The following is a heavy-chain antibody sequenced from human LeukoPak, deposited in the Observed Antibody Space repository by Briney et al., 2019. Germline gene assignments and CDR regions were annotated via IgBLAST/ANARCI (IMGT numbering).Heavy chain of an antibody. CDR1: GFTFDDYA. V-gene: IGHV3-21*01. CDR3: ASLKPIDY. CDR2: ISSSSSYI. Sequence: GGSLRLSCAASGFTFDDYAMHWVRQAPGKGLEWVSSISSSSSYIYYADSVKGRFTISRDNAKNSLYLQMNSLRAEDTAVYYCASLKPIDYWGQGTLVTVSS. J-gene: IGHJ4*02.